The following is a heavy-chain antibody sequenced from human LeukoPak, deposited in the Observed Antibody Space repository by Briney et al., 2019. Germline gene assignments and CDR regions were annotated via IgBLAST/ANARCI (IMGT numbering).Heavy chain of an antibody. CDR1: GFTFSRYA. Sequence: GGSLRLSCAASGFTFSRYAMSWVRHAPGKGLEWVSDISGSGDSTYYEDCGRGRFTIARDNSKNTLDLQMNSLRAEDTAVYCCATSVEYYDFWSGYPLQGSFDYWGQGTLVTVSS. D-gene: IGHD3-3*01. V-gene: IGHV3-23*01. CDR3: ATSVEYYDFWSGYPLQGSFDY. J-gene: IGHJ4*02. CDR2: ISGSGDST.